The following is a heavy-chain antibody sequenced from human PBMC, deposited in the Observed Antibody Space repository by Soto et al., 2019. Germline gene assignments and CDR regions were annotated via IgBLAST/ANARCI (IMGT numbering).Heavy chain of an antibody. CDR3: ASDIDFAGGVIVTTYYFDY. D-gene: IGHD3-16*02. V-gene: IGHV3-21*01. Sequence: EVQLVESGGGLVKPGGSLRLSCAASGFTFSSYSMNWVRQAPGKGLEWVSSISSSSSYIYYADSVKGRFTISRDNDKNSLYLQMNSLRAEDTAVYYCASDIDFAGGVIVTTYYFDYWGQGTLVTVSS. J-gene: IGHJ4*02. CDR1: GFTFSSYS. CDR2: ISSSSSYI.